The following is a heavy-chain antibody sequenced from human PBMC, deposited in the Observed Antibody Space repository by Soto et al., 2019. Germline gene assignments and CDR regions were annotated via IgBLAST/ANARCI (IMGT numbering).Heavy chain of an antibody. D-gene: IGHD3-10*01. CDR1: GGSIXSSNW. Sequence: SETLSLTCAFSGGSIXSSNWWSWVRQPPGKGLEWIGEIYHSGSTNYNPSLKSRVTISVDKSKNQFSLKLSSVTAADTAVYYCARMGYYYGSGSQWGFFDYWGQGTLVTVSS. V-gene: IGHV4-4*02. CDR3: ARMGYYYGSGSQWGFFDY. J-gene: IGHJ4*02. CDR2: IYHSGST.